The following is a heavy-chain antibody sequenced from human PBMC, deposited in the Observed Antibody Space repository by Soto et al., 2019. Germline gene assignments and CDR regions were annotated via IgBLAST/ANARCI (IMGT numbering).Heavy chain of an antibody. CDR2: IYYSGST. CDR1: GGSISSGDYY. J-gene: IGHJ4*02. V-gene: IGHV4-30-4*01. D-gene: IGHD1-7*01. CDR3: ARIGYGITGTAPRRYFDY. Sequence: SETLSLTCTVSGGSISSGDYYWSWIRQPPGKGLEWIGYIYYSGSTYYNPSLKSRVTISVDTSKNQFSLKLSSVTAADTAVYYCARIGYGITGTAPRRYFDYWGQGTLVTVSS.